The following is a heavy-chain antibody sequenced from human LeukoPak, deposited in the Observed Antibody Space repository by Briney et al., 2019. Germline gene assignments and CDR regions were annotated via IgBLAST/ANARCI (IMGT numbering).Heavy chain of an antibody. CDR1: GYTFTTYD. CDR3: TRAPIPGNY. Sequence: ASVKVSCKASGYTFTTYDIHWVRQATGLGLEWMGWMNPQSGNTGYAQKFQGRVTMTRDTSITTAYMELSSLTSADPAVYYCTRAPIPGNYWGQGALVTVSS. D-gene: IGHD3-10*01. J-gene: IGHJ4*02. CDR2: MNPQSGNT. V-gene: IGHV1-8*02.